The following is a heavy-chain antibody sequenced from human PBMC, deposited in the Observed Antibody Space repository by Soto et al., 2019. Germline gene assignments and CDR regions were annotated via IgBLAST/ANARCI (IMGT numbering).Heavy chain of an antibody. J-gene: IGHJ6*02. CDR2: IYYSGST. Sequence: QVQLQESGPGLVKPSETLSLTCTVSGGSISSYYWSWIRQPPGKGLEWIGYIYYSGSTNYNPSLXGRVTISVDTXXNXFXXKLSSVTAADTAVYYCARGSYDILTGYPYYYGMDVWGQGTTVTVSS. V-gene: IGHV4-59*01. D-gene: IGHD3-9*01. CDR1: GGSISSYY. CDR3: ARGSYDILTGYPYYYGMDV.